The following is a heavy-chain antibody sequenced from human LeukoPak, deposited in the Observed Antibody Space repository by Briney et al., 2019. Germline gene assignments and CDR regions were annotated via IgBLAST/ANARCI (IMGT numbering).Heavy chain of an antibody. CDR1: GYTFTSYY. V-gene: IGHV1-46*01. D-gene: IGHD3-22*01. CDR2: INPSGGST. CDR3: ARDDVYYYDSSGATDAFDI. Sequence: ASVKVSCKASGYTFTSYYMHWVRQAPGQGLEWMGIINPSGGSTSYAQKFQGRVTMTRDTSTSTVYMELRSLRSEDTAVYYCARDDVYYYDSSGATDAFDIWGQGTMVTVSS. J-gene: IGHJ3*02.